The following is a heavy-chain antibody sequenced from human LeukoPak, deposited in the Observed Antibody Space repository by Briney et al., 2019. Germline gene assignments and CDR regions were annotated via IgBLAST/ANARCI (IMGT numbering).Heavy chain of an antibody. Sequence: GGSLRLSCAASGFTFSTYAMHWVRQAPGKGLEYVSAISTNGDSTYYADSVKGRFTISRDNSKNTLFLQMGSLRADDMAVYYCARFPYFEGFDYWGQGTLVIVSS. CDR2: ISTNGDST. CDR1: GFTFSTYA. J-gene: IGHJ4*02. CDR3: ARFPYFEGFDY. D-gene: IGHD3-9*01. V-gene: IGHV3-64*02.